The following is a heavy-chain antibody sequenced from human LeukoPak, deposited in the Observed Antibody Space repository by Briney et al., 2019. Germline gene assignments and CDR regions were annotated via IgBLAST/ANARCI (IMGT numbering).Heavy chain of an antibody. V-gene: IGHV1-2*02. J-gene: IGHJ4*02. CDR1: GYTFTGYY. CDR3: ARDRTTGGYSFGYDY. CDR2: INPNSGGT. Sequence: WASVKVSCKASGYTFTGYYMHWVQQAPGQGLEWMGWINPNSGGTNYAQKFQGRVTMTRDTSISTAYMELSRLRSDDTAVYYCARDRTTGGYSFGYDYWGQGTLVTVSS. D-gene: IGHD5-18*01.